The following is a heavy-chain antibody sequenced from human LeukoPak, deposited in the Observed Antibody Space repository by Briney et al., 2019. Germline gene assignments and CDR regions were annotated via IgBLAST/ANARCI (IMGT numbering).Heavy chain of an antibody. CDR2: INGDNGNT. J-gene: IGHJ4*02. CDR3: ARGGPNSGGWTLDH. Sequence: WASVKVSCKTSGYTFNNYAMHWVRQAPGQRLEWMGCINGDNGNTQYSQKFQGRATFTRDTSASTAYMELSSLTSEDMAVFYCARGGPNSGGWTLDHWGQGTLVSVSS. D-gene: IGHD6-19*01. CDR1: GYTFNNYA. V-gene: IGHV1-3*03.